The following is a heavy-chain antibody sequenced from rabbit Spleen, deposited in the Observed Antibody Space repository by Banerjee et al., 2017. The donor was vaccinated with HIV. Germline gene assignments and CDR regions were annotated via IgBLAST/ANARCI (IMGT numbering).Heavy chain of an antibody. CDR3: ARDTDHRSGCDL. CDR1: GLSFSSSYY. V-gene: IGHV1S45*01. CDR2: IVTGSSGST. Sequence: QEQLVESGGGLVQPEGSLTLTCTASGLSFSSSYYMCWVRQAPGKGLEWIGCIVTGSSGSTYYASWVNGRFTISRSTSLNTVTLQLTSLTAADTATYFCARDTDHRSGCDLWGPGTLVTVS. J-gene: IGHJ4*01. D-gene: IGHD4-1*01.